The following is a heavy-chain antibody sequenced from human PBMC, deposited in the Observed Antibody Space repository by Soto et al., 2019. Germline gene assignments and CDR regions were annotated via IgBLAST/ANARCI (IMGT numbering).Heavy chain of an antibody. CDR3: ATTFDYNGYFDR. J-gene: IGHJ5*02. CDR1: GYSLTTYW. CDR2: IYLSDSDT. V-gene: IGHV5-51*01. Sequence: GESLKISCKTSGYSLTTYWFAWVRQMPGKGLEWMGIIYLSDSDTIYSPSAQGHFTISADKSIKTAYLQWSSLKASDTAIYYCATTFDYNGYFDRWGQGTQVTVSS. D-gene: IGHD4-4*01.